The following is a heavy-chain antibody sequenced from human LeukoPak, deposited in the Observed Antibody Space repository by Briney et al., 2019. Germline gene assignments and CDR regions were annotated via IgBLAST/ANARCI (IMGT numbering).Heavy chain of an antibody. Sequence: PGGSLRLSCAASGFTFRSYSMNWVRQAPGKGLEWVSSISSSSTYIYCANSVKGRFTISRDNAKNTLYLQMNSLRAEDTAVYYCAKVTYDYVWGSHYYYYYMDVWGKGTTVTVSS. CDR2: ISSSSTYI. V-gene: IGHV3-21*01. CDR1: GFTFRSYS. J-gene: IGHJ6*03. CDR3: AKVTYDYVWGSHYYYYYMDV. D-gene: IGHD3-16*01.